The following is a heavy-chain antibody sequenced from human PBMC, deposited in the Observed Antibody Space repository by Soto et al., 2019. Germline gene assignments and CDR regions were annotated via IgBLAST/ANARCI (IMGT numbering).Heavy chain of an antibody. D-gene: IGHD3-16*01. CDR2: ISPYSGKT. CDR1: GYIFVNYG. V-gene: IGHV1-18*01. CDR3: AMVDNYVTPTPQDV. J-gene: IGHJ6*02. Sequence: QVQLVQSVDEVRKPGSSVKVSCKASGYIFVNYGIAWVRQAPGQGLEWMGWISPYSGKTHYASKVQGRLTMTTDTSTSTAYMDLGSLPSDDTAVYYCAMVDNYVTPTPQDVWGQRTTVTVSS.